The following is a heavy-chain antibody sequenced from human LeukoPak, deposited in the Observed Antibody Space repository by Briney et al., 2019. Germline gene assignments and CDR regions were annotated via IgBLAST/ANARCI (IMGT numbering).Heavy chain of an antibody. V-gene: IGHV3-30*18. CDR1: GFTFSSYG. Sequence: PGGSLRLSCAASGFTFSSYGMHWVRQAPGKGLEWVAVISYDGSNKYYADSVKGRFTISRDNSKNTLYLQMNSLRAEDTAVYYCAKFKFMVRGVIRSGMDVWGQGTLVTVSS. CDR3: AKFKFMVRGVIRSGMDV. CDR2: ISYDGSNK. J-gene: IGHJ4*02. D-gene: IGHD3-10*01.